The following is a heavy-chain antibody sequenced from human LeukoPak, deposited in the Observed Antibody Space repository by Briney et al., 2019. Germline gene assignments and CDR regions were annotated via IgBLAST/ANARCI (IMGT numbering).Heavy chain of an antibody. J-gene: IGHJ4*02. CDR1: GFTFSSYE. CDR2: ISTSATTK. Sequence: PGGSLRLSCAASGFTFSSYEMIWVRQAPGKGLEGVSYISTSATTKYYAASVKGRFTISRDNAKNSLFLQMNSLRAEDTAVYDCARERFLEWLSPTFDQGGQGTLVTVSS. CDR3: ARERFLEWLSPTFDQ. V-gene: IGHV3-48*03. D-gene: IGHD3-3*01.